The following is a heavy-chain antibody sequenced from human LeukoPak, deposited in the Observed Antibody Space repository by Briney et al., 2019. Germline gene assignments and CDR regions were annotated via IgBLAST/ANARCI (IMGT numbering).Heavy chain of an antibody. CDR2: ISYDGSDK. D-gene: IGHD3-3*01. J-gene: IGHJ4*02. V-gene: IGHV3-30*04. CDR1: VFTFSSYA. Sequence: GGSLRLSCAASVFTFSSYAMHWVRQAPGKGLEWVAFISYDGSDKYYTDSVKGRFTIFRDNSKNTLYLQMNSLTTEDTAVYYCAKEFLGHFDYWGQGTLVTVSS. CDR3: AKEFLGHFDY.